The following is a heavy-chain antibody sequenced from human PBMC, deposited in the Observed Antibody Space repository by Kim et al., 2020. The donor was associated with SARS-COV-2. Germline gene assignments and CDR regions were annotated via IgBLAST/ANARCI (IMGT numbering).Heavy chain of an antibody. V-gene: IGHV3-20*04. CDR2: INWNGGST. J-gene: IGHJ6*02. D-gene: IGHD6-19*01. CDR1: GFTLGDYG. Sequence: GGSLRLSCAASGFTLGDYGMSWARQAPGKGLEWVSGINWNGGSTGYADSVKGRFTISRDNAKNSLYLQMNSLRAEDTALYYCARGRKQWLTYYNYYGMDVWGQGTTVTVSS. CDR3: ARGRKQWLTYYNYYGMDV.